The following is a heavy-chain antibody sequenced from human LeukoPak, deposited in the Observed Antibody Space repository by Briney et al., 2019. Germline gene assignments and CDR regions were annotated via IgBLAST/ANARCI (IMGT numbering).Heavy chain of an antibody. CDR1: GFTFSSYW. CDR3: ARVTKGYYDFW. Sequence: PGGSLRLSCAASGFTFSSYWMSWVRQAPGKGLEWVANIKQDGSEKYCVDSVKGRFTISRDNAKNSLYLQMNSLRAEDTAVYYCARVTKGYYDFWRGQGTLVTVSS. CDR2: IKQDGSEK. V-gene: IGHV3-7*01. D-gene: IGHD3-3*01. J-gene: IGHJ4*02.